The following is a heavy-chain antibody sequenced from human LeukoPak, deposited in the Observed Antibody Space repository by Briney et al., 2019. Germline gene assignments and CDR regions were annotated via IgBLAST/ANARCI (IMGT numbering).Heavy chain of an antibody. J-gene: IGHJ4*02. CDR3: ARGYYYGSGSYYLFDY. CDR2: INPNSGGT. Sequence: GASVKVSCKASGYTFIGYYMHWVRQAPGQGLEWMGWINPNSGGTNYAQKFQGRVTMTRDTSISTAYMELSSLRSEDTAVYYCARGYYYGSGSYYLFDYWGQGTLVTVSS. V-gene: IGHV1-2*02. CDR1: GYTFIGYY. D-gene: IGHD3-10*01.